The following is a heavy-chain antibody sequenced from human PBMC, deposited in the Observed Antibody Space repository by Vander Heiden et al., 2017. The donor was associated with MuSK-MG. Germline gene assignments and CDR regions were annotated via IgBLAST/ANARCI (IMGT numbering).Heavy chain of an antibody. V-gene: IGHV3-7*01. CDR3: ARGLGSGTMWYFDL. D-gene: IGHD3-10*01. J-gene: IGHJ2*01. CDR2: INQDGSEK. CDR1: GLTFRSDW. Sequence: EVQLVESGGGLVQPGGSLRVSCAASGLTFRSDWMNWVRQAPGKGLEWVAKINQDGSEKYSVDSVKGRFTISRDNAKNSLYLQMNSLRAEDTAVYYCARGLGSGTMWYFDLWGRGTLVTVSS.